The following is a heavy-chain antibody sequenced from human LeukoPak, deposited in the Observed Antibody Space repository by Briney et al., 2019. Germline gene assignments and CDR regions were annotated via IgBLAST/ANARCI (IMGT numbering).Heavy chain of an antibody. D-gene: IGHD3-22*01. CDR1: GFTFSSYA. J-gene: IGHJ4*02. CDR2: ISYDGSNK. CDR3: AREGRDTMIVVVIPFDY. Sequence: PGRSLRLPCAASGFTFSSYAMHWVRQAPGKGLEWVAVISYDGSNKYYADSVKGRFTISRDNSKNTLYLQMNSLRAEDTAVYYCAREGRDTMIVVVIPFDYWGQGTLVTVSS. V-gene: IGHV3-30*04.